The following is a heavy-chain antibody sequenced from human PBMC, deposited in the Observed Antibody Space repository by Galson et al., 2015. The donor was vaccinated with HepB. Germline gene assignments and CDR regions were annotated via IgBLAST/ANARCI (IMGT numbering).Heavy chain of an antibody. Sequence: QSGAEVKKPGESLKISCKGSGYSFTSYWIGWVRQMPGKGLEWMGIIYPGDSDTRYSPSFQGQVTISADKSISTAYLQWSSLKASDTAMYYCARHLGRAAAGYWYFDLWGRGTLVTVSS. D-gene: IGHD6-13*01. CDR3: ARHLGRAAAGYWYFDL. CDR1: GYSFTSYW. CDR2: IYPGDSDT. J-gene: IGHJ2*01. V-gene: IGHV5-51*01.